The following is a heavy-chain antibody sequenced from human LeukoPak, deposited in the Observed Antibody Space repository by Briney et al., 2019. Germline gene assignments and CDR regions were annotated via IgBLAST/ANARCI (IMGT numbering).Heavy chain of an antibody. CDR3: ARSYYDFWSGYYKVSPTYYYYYYYMDF. J-gene: IGHJ6*03. Sequence: GGSLRLSCAASGFTFSGYSMNWVRQAPGKRLEWVSSISSSSSYIYYADSVKGRFTISRDKAKNSLYLQMNSLRAEDTGVYYFARSYYDFWSGYYKVSPTYYYYYYYMDFWGKGTTVTVSS. V-gene: IGHV3-21*01. CDR1: GFTFSGYS. D-gene: IGHD3-3*01. CDR2: ISSSSSYI.